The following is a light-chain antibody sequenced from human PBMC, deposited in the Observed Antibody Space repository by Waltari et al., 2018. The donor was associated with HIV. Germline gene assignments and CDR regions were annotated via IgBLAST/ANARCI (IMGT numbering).Light chain of an antibody. CDR3: TSYITSATPV. CDR1: DLNYYDY. CDR2: EVS. V-gene: IGLV2-14*01. J-gene: IGLJ2*01. Sequence: QSALTQPASVSGSPGQSITISCDLNYYDYVSWYQRHPGKAPKVIIYEVSNRPSGLSKRFSGSKSGNTATLTISGLQPEDEADYFCTSYITSATPVFGRGTKVTVL.